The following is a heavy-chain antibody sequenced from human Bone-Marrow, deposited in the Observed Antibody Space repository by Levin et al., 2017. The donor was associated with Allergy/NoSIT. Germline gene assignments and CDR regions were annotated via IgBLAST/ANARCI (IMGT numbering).Heavy chain of an antibody. D-gene: IGHD3-16*01. Sequence: PGGSLRLSCAVSGFTVSNNYMSWVRQAPGKGLEWVSVIYSAGSTYYADSVRGRFTISRDNSKSTLFLQMNSLRADDTAVYYCARGGPYGYWGQGTLVTVSS. CDR1: GFTVSNNY. V-gene: IGHV3-53*01. CDR3: ARGGPYGY. J-gene: IGHJ4*02. CDR2: IYSAGST.